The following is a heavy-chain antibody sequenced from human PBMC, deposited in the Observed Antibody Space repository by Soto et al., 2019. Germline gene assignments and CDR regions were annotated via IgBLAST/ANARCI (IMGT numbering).Heavy chain of an antibody. CDR3: AGAGSGTCWVGRSAAGGDGVDIDC. D-gene: IGHD6-13*01. Sequence: QVQLVQSGAEVKKPGASVKVSCKASGYTFTSYYMHWVRQAPGQGPEWMGIISPSGGSTNYAQKCRSTDNANKYTGRSTANRELRRLRADETAGNYCAGAGSGTCWVGRSAAGGDGVDIDCRGQGPQGSVSS. CDR2: ISPSGGST. V-gene: IGHV1-46*01. J-gene: IGHJ4*02. CDR1: GYTFTSYY.